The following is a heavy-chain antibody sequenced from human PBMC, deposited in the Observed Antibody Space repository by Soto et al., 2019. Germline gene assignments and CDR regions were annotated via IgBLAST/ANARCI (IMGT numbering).Heavy chain of an antibody. CDR1: GFTFSSYG. J-gene: IGHJ4*02. V-gene: IGHV3-33*01. Sequence: QVQLVESGGGVVQPGRSLRLSCAASGFTFSSYGMHWVREAPGKGLEWVAVIWYDGSNKYYADSVKGRFTISRDNSKNTLYLQMNSLRAEDTAVYYCARDDSVLDYWGQGTLVTVSS. CDR2: IWYDGSNK. CDR3: ARDDSVLDY. D-gene: IGHD3-22*01.